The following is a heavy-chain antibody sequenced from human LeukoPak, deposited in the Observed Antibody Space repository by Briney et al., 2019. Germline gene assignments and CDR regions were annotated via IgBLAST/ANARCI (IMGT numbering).Heavy chain of an antibody. D-gene: IGHD2-2*01. CDR1: GFTSDDYG. Sequence: GGSLRLSCAASGFTSDDYGMSWVRQAPGKGLEWVSGINWNGGSTGYADSVKGRFTISRDNAKNSLYLQMNSLRAEDTALYYCATTIVVVPATNKGVDYWGQGTLVTVSS. J-gene: IGHJ4*02. V-gene: IGHV3-20*04. CDR3: ATTIVVVPATNKGVDY. CDR2: INWNGGST.